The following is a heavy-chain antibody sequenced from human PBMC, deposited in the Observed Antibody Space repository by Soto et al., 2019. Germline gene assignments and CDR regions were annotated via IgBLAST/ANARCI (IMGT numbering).Heavy chain of an antibody. Sequence: KPGGSLRLSCAASGFTFSSYSMNWVRQAPGKGLEWVSSISSSSSYIYYADSVKGRFTISRDNAKNSLYLQMNSLRAEDTAVYYCARDSGYDFSGVYYYYGMDVWGQGTTVTVSS. V-gene: IGHV3-21*01. CDR2: ISSSSSYI. CDR3: ARDSGYDFSGVYYYYGMDV. J-gene: IGHJ6*02. CDR1: GFTFSSYS. D-gene: IGHD5-12*01.